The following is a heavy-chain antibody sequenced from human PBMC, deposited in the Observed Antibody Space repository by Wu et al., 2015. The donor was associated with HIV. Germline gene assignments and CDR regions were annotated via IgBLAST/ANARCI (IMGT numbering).Heavy chain of an antibody. J-gene: IGHJ5*02. CDR3: ATALAVAGTTGWFDP. CDR1: GGSFNDYG. V-gene: IGHV1-69*10. Sequence: QVQLVQSGADVKKPGSSVRVSCKASGGSFNDYGFSWVRYTPGQGLEWMGRVIPAILTATYTQKFQGRVTITADTSTDTAYMELSSLRSEDTAVYYCATALAVAGTTGWFDPWGQGTLVTVSS. CDR2: VIPAILTA. D-gene: IGHD6-19*01.